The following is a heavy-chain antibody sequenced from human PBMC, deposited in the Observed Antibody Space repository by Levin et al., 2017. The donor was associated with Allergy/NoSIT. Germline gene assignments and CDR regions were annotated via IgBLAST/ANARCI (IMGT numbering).Heavy chain of an antibody. CDR3: AKGPNSGYYYYFDY. V-gene: IGHV3-23*01. Sequence: LSLTCAASGFTFSNYAMNWVRQAPGKGLEWVSSISANGRSTYYPDSVKGRFTISRDNSKNTLFLQMTSLRTEDTAVYYCAKGPNSGYYYYFDYWGQGTLVTVSS. D-gene: IGHD3-22*01. CDR1: GFTFSNYA. J-gene: IGHJ4*02. CDR2: ISANGRST.